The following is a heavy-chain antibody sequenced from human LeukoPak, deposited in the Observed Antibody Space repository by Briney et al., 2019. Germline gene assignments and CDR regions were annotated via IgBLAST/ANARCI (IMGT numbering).Heavy chain of an antibody. CDR2: ISYDGSNK. Sequence: HPGRSPRLSCAASGFTFSSYAMHWVRQAPGKGLEWVAVISYDGSNKYYADSVKGRFTISRDNSKNTLYLQMNSLRAEDTAVYYCARVAAAGVGLAYFDYWGQGTLVTVSS. CDR3: ARVAAAGVGLAYFDY. D-gene: IGHD6-13*01. J-gene: IGHJ4*02. CDR1: GFTFSSYA. V-gene: IGHV3-30-3*01.